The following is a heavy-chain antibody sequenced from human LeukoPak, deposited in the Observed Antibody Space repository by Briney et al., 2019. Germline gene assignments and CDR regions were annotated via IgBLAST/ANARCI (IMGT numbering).Heavy chain of an antibody. CDR1: GFTFSSYA. V-gene: IGHV3-23*01. CDR3: ARQKGYCSSTSCYGGYFDY. J-gene: IGHJ4*02. CDR2: ISGSGGST. D-gene: IGHD2-2*01. Sequence: GGSLRLSCAASGFTFSSYAMSWVRQAPGKGLEWVSAISGSGGSTYYADSVKGRFTISRDNAKNSLYLQMNSLRAEDTAVYYCARQKGYCSSTSCYGGYFDYWGQGTLVTVSS.